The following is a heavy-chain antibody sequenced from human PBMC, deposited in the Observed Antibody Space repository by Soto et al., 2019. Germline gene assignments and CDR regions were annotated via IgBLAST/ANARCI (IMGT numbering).Heavy chain of an antibody. J-gene: IGHJ4*02. CDR2: ISGSGGST. CDR1: GFTFNRYA. D-gene: IGHD3-10*01. CDR3: AKAGGSGGYYAERDYYFDY. V-gene: IGHV3-23*01. Sequence: EVQLLESGGGLVQPGGSLRLSCAASGFTFNRYAMSWVRQAPGKGLEWVSPISGSGGSTYYADSVQGRFSISRDNSKNTMSLQVNSLRAEDTAIYYCAKAGGSGGYYAERDYYFDYWGQGTLVTVSS.